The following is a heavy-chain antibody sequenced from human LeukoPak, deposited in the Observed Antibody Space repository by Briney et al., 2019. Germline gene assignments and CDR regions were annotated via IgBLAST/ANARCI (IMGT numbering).Heavy chain of an antibody. V-gene: IGHV4-59*01. CDR2: IYCSGST. J-gene: IGHJ6*02. Sequence: SETLSLTCTVSGGSISNYYWSWIRQPPGKGLEWIGYIYCSGSTNYNPSLKSRVTISVDTSKNQFSLKLSSVTAADTAVYYCARVGGTNYYYYGMDVWGQGTTVTVSS. CDR3: ARVGGTNYYYYGMDV. CDR1: GGSISNYY. D-gene: IGHD1-26*01.